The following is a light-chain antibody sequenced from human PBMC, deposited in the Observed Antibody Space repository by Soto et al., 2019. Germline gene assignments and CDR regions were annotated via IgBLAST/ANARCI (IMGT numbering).Light chain of an antibody. V-gene: IGLV1-44*01. CDR3: AAWDASLGGFYV. CDR1: RSSIGSNT. Sequence: QSVLTQPPSASGTPGQWVTNSCSGSRSSIGSNTVNWYQHLPGSAPKLLIYSNNHRPSGVPDRFSASKAGASASLAISGLQSEDEGDYYCAAWDASLGGFYVFGSGTKLTVL. CDR2: SNN. J-gene: IGLJ1*01.